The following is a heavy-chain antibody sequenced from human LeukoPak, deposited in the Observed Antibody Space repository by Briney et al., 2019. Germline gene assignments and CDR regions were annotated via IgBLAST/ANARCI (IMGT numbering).Heavy chain of an antibody. J-gene: IGHJ4*02. V-gene: IGHV3-23*01. CDR3: ASSDSSGYYTRRSYYFDY. CDR1: GFTFRNYA. CDR2: VTDSGSFT. Sequence: GGSLRLSCAASGFTFRNYAMSWVRQTPGKGLECVSTVTDSGSFTAIADSVKGRFTISRDNAKNSLYLQMNSLRAEDTAVYYCASSDSSGYYTRRSYYFDYWGQGTLVTVSS. D-gene: IGHD3-22*01.